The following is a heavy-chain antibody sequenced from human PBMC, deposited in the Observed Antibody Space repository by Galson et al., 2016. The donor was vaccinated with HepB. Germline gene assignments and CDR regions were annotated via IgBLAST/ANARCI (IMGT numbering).Heavy chain of an antibody. V-gene: IGHV4-39*01. CDR2: IHYSGST. CDR3: ASSHPRTAYFNY. J-gene: IGHJ4*02. D-gene: IGHD5-18*01. CDR1: GGSVSSSTFD. Sequence: VSGGSVSSSTFDWGWLRQPPGKGLEWTGSIHYSGSTYYNPSLKSRVTISADTSKSHFSLELTSVTAADTAVYYCASSHPRTAYFNYWGQGTLVTVSS.